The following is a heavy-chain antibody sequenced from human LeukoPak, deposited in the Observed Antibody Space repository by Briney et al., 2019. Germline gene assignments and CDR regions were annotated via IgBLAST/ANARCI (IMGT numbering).Heavy chain of an antibody. CDR1: GFTLGDYA. V-gene: IGHV3-21*01. J-gene: IGHJ4*02. CDR2: ISSSSSYI. CDR3: ASNGYSSG. Sequence: GGSLRLSCTASGFTLGDYAMSWVRQAPGKGLEWVSSISSSSSYIYYADSVKGRFTISRDNAKNSLYLQMNSLRAEDTAVYYCASNGYSSGWGQGTLVTVSS. D-gene: IGHD6-19*01.